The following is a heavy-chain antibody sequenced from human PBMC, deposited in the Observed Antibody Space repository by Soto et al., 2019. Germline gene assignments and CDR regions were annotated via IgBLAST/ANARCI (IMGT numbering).Heavy chain of an antibody. CDR2: ISGSGGST. CDR3: AKDGSPAPYDLWSGHTYYYYGMDV. J-gene: IGHJ6*02. D-gene: IGHD3-3*01. V-gene: IGHV3-23*01. CDR1: GFTFSSYA. Sequence: SGGSLRLSCAASGFTFSSYAMSWVRQAPGKGLEWVSAISGSGGSTYYADSVKGRFTISRDNSKNTLYLQMNSLRAEDTAVYYCAKDGSPAPYDLWSGHTYYYYGMDVWGQGTTVTVSS.